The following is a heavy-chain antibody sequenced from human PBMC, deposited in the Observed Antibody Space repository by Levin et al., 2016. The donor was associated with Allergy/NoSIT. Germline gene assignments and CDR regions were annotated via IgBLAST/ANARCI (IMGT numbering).Heavy chain of an antibody. V-gene: IGHV1-18*01. Sequence: WVRQAPGQGLEWMGWISAYNGNTNYAQKLQGRVTMTTDTSTSTAYMELRSLRSDDTAVYYCARVLGVGEEYSSSSRVGRPYYYYGMDVWGQGTTVTVSS. CDR3: ARVLGVGEEYSSSSRVGRPYYYYGMDV. J-gene: IGHJ6*02. CDR2: ISAYNGNT. D-gene: IGHD6-6*01.